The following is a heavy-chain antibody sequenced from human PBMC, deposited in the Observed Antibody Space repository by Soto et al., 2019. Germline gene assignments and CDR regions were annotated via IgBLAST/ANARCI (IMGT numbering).Heavy chain of an antibody. V-gene: IGHV1-69*13. CDR2: IIPIFGTA. Sequence: ASVKVSCKASGGTFSSYAISWVRQAPGQGLEWMGGIIPIFGTANYAQKFQGRVTITADESTSTAYMELSSLRSEDTAVYYCARGIGNWNYGYYYYMDVWGKGTTVTVSS. CDR3: ARGIGNWNYGYYYYMDV. CDR1: GGTFSSYA. J-gene: IGHJ6*03. D-gene: IGHD1-7*01.